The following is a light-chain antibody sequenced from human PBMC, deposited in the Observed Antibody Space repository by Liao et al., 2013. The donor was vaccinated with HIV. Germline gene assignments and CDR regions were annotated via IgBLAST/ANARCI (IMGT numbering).Light chain of an antibody. V-gene: IGLV3-1*01. CDR3: QTWHISTLI. CDR1: QLGDKY. CDR2: EDT. Sequence: SYELTQTPSLSVSPGQTATITCSGDQLGDKYVSWYQKKSGQSPVLVIYEDTKRPAGIPERFSGSNSGNTATLTISGTQPLDEADYYCQTWHISTLILGGGTKLTVL. J-gene: IGLJ2*01.